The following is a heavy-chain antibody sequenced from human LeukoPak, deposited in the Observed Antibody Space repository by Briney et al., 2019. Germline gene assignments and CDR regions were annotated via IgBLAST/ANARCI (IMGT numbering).Heavy chain of an antibody. J-gene: IGHJ6*03. Sequence: PSETLSLTCTVSGGSISSYYWSWIRQPAGKGLEWIGRIYTSGSTNYNPSLKSRVTMSVDTSKNQFSLKLSSVTAADTAVYYCARDPGPSRSLYYYYMDVWGKGTTVTISS. D-gene: IGHD2-2*01. CDR2: IYTSGST. CDR3: ARDPGPSRSLYYYYMDV. V-gene: IGHV4-4*07. CDR1: GGSISSYY.